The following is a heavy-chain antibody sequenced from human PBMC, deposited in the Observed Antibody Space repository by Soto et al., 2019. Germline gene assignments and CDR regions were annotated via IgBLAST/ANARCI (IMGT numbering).Heavy chain of an antibody. Sequence: HVQLVESGGGVVQPGRSLRLSCAASGFTFSSYALHWVRQAPGKGLEWVAVVSYDGDNEYYAESVRGRFTISRDDSKNTLSLQMNILRVHDTAVYYCARGGEGDYGVQGCDYWGQGTLVSVSS. J-gene: IGHJ4*02. CDR1: GFTFSSYA. CDR3: ARGGEGDYGVQGCDY. D-gene: IGHD4-17*01. V-gene: IGHV3-30-3*01. CDR2: VSYDGDNE.